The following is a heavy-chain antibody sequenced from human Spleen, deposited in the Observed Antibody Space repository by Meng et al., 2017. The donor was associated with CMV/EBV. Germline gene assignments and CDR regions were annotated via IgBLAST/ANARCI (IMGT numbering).Heavy chain of an antibody. V-gene: IGHV4-59*11. CDR2: IYYSGST. J-gene: IGHJ6*02. Sequence: SETLSLTCTVSGGSISSHYWSWIRQPPGKGLEWIGYIYYSGSTNYNPSLKSRVTISVDMSKNQFSLKLSSVTAADTAVYYCARGRTGYCSSTSCHTHYGMDVWGQGTTVTVSS. CDR1: GGSISSHY. CDR3: ARGRTGYCSSTSCHTHYGMDV. D-gene: IGHD2-2*02.